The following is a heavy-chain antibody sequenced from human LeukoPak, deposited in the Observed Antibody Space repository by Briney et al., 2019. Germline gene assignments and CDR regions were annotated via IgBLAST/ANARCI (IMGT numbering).Heavy chain of an antibody. D-gene: IGHD3-10*01. V-gene: IGHV4-59*01. Sequence: SETLSLTCSVSGGSISSYYWSWIRQPPGKGLEWIGYIYYSGSTNYNPSLKSRVTISVDTSKNQFSLKLSSVTAADTAVYYCARGGTRYSGSFDYWGQGTRVTVSS. J-gene: IGHJ4*02. CDR1: GGSISSYY. CDR3: ARGGTRYSGSFDY. CDR2: IYYSGST.